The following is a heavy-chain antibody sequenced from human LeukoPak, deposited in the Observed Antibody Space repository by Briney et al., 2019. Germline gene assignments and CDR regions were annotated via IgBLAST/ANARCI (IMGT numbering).Heavy chain of an antibody. D-gene: IGHD4-23*01. CDR1: GGSISSYY. J-gene: IGHJ2*01. CDR2: FYTSGSA. Sequence: SETLSLTCTVSGGSISSYYWSWIRQTAGGGLEWIGRFYTSGSASYNPSLKSRVSLSVDTSKNQFSLKLSSVTAADTAVYYCARDPLGNFWYFDLWGRGALVTVSS. CDR3: ARDPLGNFWYFDL. V-gene: IGHV4-4*07.